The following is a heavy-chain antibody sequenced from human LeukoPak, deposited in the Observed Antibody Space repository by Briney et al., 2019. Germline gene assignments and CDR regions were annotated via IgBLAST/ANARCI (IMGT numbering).Heavy chain of an antibody. J-gene: IGHJ6*03. CDR1: GYTFTGYY. D-gene: IGHD6-6*01. CDR3: ASGSSSSGVCYYYYMDV. Sequence: GASVKVSCKASGYTFTGYYMHWVRQAPGQGLEWMGWINPNSGGTNYAQKFQGRVTMTRDTSISTAYMELSRLRSDDTAVYYCASGSSSSGVCYYYYMDVWGKGTTVTVSS. V-gene: IGHV1-2*02. CDR2: INPNSGGT.